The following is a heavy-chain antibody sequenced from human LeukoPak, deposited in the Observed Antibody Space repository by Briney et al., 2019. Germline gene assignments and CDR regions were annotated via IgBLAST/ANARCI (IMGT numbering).Heavy chain of an antibody. J-gene: IGHJ4*02. V-gene: IGHV1-2*02. CDR1: GYTFTSYA. Sequence: ASVKVSCKASGYTFTSYAMNWVRQAPGQGLEWMGWINPNSGGTNYAQKFQGRVTMTRDTSISTAYMELSRLRSDDTAVYYCARDAPGARITMVRGVNPAYWGQGTLVTVSS. CDR3: ARDAPGARITMVRGVNPAY. D-gene: IGHD3-10*01. CDR2: INPNSGGT.